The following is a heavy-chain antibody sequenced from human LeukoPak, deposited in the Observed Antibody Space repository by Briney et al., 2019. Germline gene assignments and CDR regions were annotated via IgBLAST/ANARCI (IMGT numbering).Heavy chain of an antibody. D-gene: IGHD6-13*01. CDR3: AREKFSSSWPDAFDI. J-gene: IGHJ3*02. Sequence: GGSLRLSCAASGFTFSNYGMHWVRQAPGKGLEWVALISFDGSQKYYADSVKGRFTISRDNVKNSLYLQMNSLRAEDTAVYYCAREKFSSSWPDAFDIWGQGTMVTVSS. V-gene: IGHV3-33*01. CDR1: GFTFSNYG. CDR2: ISFDGSQK.